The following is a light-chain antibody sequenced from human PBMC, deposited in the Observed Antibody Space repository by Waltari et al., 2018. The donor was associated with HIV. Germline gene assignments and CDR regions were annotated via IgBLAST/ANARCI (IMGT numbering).Light chain of an antibody. Sequence: SYVLTQPPSVSVAPGQTAGITWGGNNLGVKRGHWYQQKPGQPPVLVVYDDSDRPSGIPERFSGSNSGNTATLTISRVEAGDEADYYCQVWDSSSDHVVFGGGTKLTVL. CDR1: NLGVKR. V-gene: IGLV3-21*02. CDR2: DDS. J-gene: IGLJ2*01. CDR3: QVWDSSSDHVV.